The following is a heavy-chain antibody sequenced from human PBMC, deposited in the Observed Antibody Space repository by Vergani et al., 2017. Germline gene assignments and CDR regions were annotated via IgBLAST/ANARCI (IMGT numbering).Heavy chain of an antibody. D-gene: IGHD5-18*01. CDR1: GGSFSGYY. CDR2: INHSGST. CDR3: ARCISSSPPRLLTAMVRPFDY. J-gene: IGHJ4*02. V-gene: IGHV4-34*01. Sequence: QVQLQQWGAGLLKPSETLSLTCAVYGGSFSGYYWSWIRQPPGKGLEWIGEINHSGSTNYNPSLKSRVTISVDTSKNQFSLKLISVTAADTAVYYCARCISSSPPRLLTAMVRPFDYWGQGTLVTVSS.